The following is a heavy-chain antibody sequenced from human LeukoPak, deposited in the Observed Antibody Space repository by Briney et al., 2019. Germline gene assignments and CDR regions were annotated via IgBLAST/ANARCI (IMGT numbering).Heavy chain of an antibody. CDR3: ARDRGLWLGEARDAFDI. Sequence: SGTLSLTCAVSGGSISSSNWWSWVRQPPGKGLEWIGEIYHSGSTNYNPSLKTRATISIDTSKNKFSLKVNSVTAADTAMYYCARDRGLWLGEARDAFDIWGQGTMVTVFS. CDR2: IYHSGST. CDR1: GGSISSSNW. J-gene: IGHJ3*02. D-gene: IGHD3-10*01. V-gene: IGHV4-4*02.